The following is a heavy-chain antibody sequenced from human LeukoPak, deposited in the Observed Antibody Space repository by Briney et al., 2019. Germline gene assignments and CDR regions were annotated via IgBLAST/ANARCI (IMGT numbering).Heavy chain of an antibody. D-gene: IGHD2/OR15-2a*01. CDR2: ISVSGGST. CDR3: AKSLESTNYYYHMDV. V-gene: IGHV3-23*01. Sequence: GGSLRLSCAASGFTFSSYAMSWVRQAPGKGLEWVSAISVSGGSTYYADSVKGRFTISRDNSKNTLYLQTNSLRAEDTAVYYCAKSLESTNYYYHMDVWGKGTTVTVSS. CDR1: GFTFSSYA. J-gene: IGHJ6*03.